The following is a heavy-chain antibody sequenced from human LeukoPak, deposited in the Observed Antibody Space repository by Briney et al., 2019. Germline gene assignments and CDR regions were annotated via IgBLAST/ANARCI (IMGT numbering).Heavy chain of an antibody. Sequence: GGSLRLSCAASGFTFSSYELNWVRQAPGKGLEWVSSISSSSSYIYYADSVKGRFTISRDNAKNSLYLEMNSLRADDTAFYYCAKLTKRMYSSSWYGGFDSWGQGTLVTVSS. CDR1: GFTFSSYE. J-gene: IGHJ4*02. D-gene: IGHD6-13*01. V-gene: IGHV3-21*04. CDR2: ISSSSSYI. CDR3: AKLTKRMYSSSWYGGFDS.